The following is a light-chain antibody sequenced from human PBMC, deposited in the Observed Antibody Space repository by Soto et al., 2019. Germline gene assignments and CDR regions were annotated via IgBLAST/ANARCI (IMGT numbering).Light chain of an antibody. Sequence: DTVLTHSPCTLSLSPWERATLSCRASQTLRGRYLAWYQQKPGQAPRLLIYGASTRATGIPDRFSGSGSGTDFTLTISSLQSEDCAIYYCQQYHTWPITFGGGTKVDIK. CDR1: QTLRGRY. V-gene: IGKV3-20*01. CDR2: GAS. CDR3: QQYHTWPIT. J-gene: IGKJ4*01.